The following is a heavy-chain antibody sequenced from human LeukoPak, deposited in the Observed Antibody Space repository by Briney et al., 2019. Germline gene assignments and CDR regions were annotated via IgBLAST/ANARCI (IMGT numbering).Heavy chain of an antibody. J-gene: IGHJ4*02. D-gene: IGHD6-19*01. CDR3: ARDVPYSSGWYRYYFDY. V-gene: IGHV3-21*01. Sequence: PGGSLRLSCAASGFTFSSYSMNWVRQAPGKGLEWVSSISSSSSYIYYADSVKGRFTISRDNAKNSLYLQMNSLRAEDTAVYYCARDVPYSSGWYRYYFDYWGQGTLVTVSS. CDR1: GFTFSSYS. CDR2: ISSSSSYI.